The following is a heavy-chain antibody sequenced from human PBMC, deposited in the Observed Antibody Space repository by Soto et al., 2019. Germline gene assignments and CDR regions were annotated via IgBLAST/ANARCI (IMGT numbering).Heavy chain of an antibody. V-gene: IGHV4-59*01. CDR1: GGSISTYY. D-gene: IGHD6-13*01. J-gene: IGHJ5*01. CDR2: IYSSGST. Sequence: QVQLQESGPGLVKPSETLSLTCTVSGGSISTYYWSWIRQPPGKGLEWIGYIYSSGSTNYIPSLQRRVTMSVGTSKNQISLNLTSVTAADTAVYYCARSSSSWHIHYLDSWGQGTLVTVSS. CDR3: ARSSSSWHIHYLDS.